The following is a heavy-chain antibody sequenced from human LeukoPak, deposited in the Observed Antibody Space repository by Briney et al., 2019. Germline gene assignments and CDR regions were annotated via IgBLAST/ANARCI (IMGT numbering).Heavy chain of an antibody. D-gene: IGHD1-26*01. CDR2: IYYSGST. CDR3: ARLQGSRAIDY. Sequence: SETLSLTCTVSGGSISYYYWSWIRQPPGKGLEWIGYIYYSGSTNYNPSLQSRVTISVDTSKHQFSLILNSVPAADTAVYYCARLQGSRAIDYWGQGTLVTVSS. J-gene: IGHJ4*02. V-gene: IGHV4-59*08. CDR1: GGSISYYY.